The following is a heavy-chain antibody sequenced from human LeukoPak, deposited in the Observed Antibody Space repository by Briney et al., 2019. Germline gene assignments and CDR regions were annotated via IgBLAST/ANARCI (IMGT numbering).Heavy chain of an antibody. D-gene: IGHD6-19*01. CDR3: ARKSGWYGSYYYGMDV. J-gene: IGHJ6*04. CDR2: ISSSSSYT. V-gene: IGHV3-11*06. Sequence: PGRSLRLSCAASGFTFSDYYMSWIRQAPGKGLEWVSYISSSSSYTNYADSVKGRFTISRDNAKNSLYLQMNSLRAEDTAVYYWARKSGWYGSYYYGMDVWGKGTTVTVSS. CDR1: GFTFSDYY.